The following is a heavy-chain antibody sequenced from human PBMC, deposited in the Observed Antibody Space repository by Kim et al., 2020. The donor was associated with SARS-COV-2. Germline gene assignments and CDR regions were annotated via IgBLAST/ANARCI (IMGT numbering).Heavy chain of an antibody. CDR1: GFTFSSYG. D-gene: IGHD2-15*01. V-gene: IGHV3-23*01. CDR2: INGRGDTT. Sequence: GGSLRLSCAASGFTFSSYGMSWVRQAPGKGLECVSAINGRGDTTYYADSVKGRFTISRDNSKNTLYLQMNNLRADDTAVYYCAKKPIGVAPFDYWGQGTLVTVSS. J-gene: IGHJ4*02. CDR3: AKKPIGVAPFDY.